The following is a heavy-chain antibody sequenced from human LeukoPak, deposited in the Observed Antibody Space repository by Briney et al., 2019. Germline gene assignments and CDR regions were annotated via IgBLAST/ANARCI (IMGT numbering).Heavy chain of an antibody. J-gene: IGHJ4*02. CDR3: ARGTMTTVTYYFDY. V-gene: IGHV4-34*01. Sequence: KPSETLSLTCTVSGGSISSYYWSWIRQPPGKGLEWIGEINHSGSTNYNPPLKSRVTISVDTSKNQFSLKLSSVTAADTAVYYCARGTMTTVTYYFDYWGQGTLVTVSS. CDR1: GGSISSYY. CDR2: INHSGST. D-gene: IGHD4-17*01.